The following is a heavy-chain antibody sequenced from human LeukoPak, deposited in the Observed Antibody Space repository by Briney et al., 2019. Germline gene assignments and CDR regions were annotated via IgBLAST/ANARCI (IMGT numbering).Heavy chain of an antibody. V-gene: IGHV4-34*01. CDR2: INHSGST. D-gene: IGHD5-18*01. CDR1: VGSFSGYY. Sequence: ETLSLTCAVYVGSFSGYYWSWIRQPPGKGLEWIGEINHSGSTNYNPSLKSRVTISVDTSKNQFSLKLSSVTAADTAVYYCARVGYSYGEIDYWGQGTLVTVSS. J-gene: IGHJ4*02. CDR3: ARVGYSYGEIDY.